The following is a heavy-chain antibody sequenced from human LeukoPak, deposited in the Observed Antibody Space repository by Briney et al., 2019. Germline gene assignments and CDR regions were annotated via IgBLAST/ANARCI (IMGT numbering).Heavy chain of an antibody. CDR1: GGTFSSYA. CDR2: IIPIFGTA. J-gene: IGHJ4*02. CDR3: ARVLRDSSGWYSRVY. Sequence: SVKVSCKASGGTFSSYAISWVRQAPGQGLEWMGRIIPIFGTANYAQKFQGRVTITTDESTSTAYMELSSLRSEDTAVYYCARVLRDSSGWYSRVYWGQGTLVTVSS. V-gene: IGHV1-69*05. D-gene: IGHD6-19*01.